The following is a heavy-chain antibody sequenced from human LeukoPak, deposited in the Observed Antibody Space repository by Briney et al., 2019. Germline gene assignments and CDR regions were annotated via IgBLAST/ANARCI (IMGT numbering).Heavy chain of an antibody. J-gene: IGHJ5*02. V-gene: IGHV1-24*01. Sequence: ASVKVSCKVSGYTLTELSMHWVRQAPGKGLEWMGGFDSEDGETIYAQKFQGRVTMTEDTSTDTAYMELSSLRSEDTAVYYCASVTTALRGFDPWGQGTLVTVSS. CDR1: GYTLTELS. CDR2: FDSEDGET. D-gene: IGHD4-17*01. CDR3: ASVTTALRGFDP.